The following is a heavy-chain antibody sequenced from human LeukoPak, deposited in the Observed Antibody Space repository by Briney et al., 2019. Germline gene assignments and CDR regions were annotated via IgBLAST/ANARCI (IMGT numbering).Heavy chain of an antibody. D-gene: IGHD6-13*01. CDR2: IYYTGST. CDR3: AGGSSWYNWYDP. Sequence: SETLSLTCTVSGGSIRSSNYYWGWIRQPPGEGLEWIGSIYYTGSTNSNPSLKSRLTMSVDTSKNQFSLKLTSLTAADTAVYYCAGGSSWYNWYDPWGQGTLVTVSS. CDR1: GGSIRSSNYY. J-gene: IGHJ5*02. V-gene: IGHV4-39*01.